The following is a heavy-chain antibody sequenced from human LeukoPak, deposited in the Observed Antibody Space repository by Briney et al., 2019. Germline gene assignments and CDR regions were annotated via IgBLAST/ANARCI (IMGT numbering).Heavy chain of an antibody. CDR3: ARLIAAAGTVNWFDP. Sequence: ASVKVSCKASGYTFTSYDINWVRQATGQGLEWMGWMNPNSGNTGYAQKFQGRVTITRNTSISTAYMELSSLRSEDTAVYYCARLIAAAGTVNWFDPWGQGTLVTVCS. CDR2: MNPNSGNT. D-gene: IGHD6-13*01. CDR1: GYTFTSYD. J-gene: IGHJ5*02. V-gene: IGHV1-8*03.